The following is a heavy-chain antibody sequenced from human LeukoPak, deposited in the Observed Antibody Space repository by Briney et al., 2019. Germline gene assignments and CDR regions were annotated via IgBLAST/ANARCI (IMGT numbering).Heavy chain of an antibody. CDR3: ARSSAYGDYGFDP. V-gene: IGHV1-69*06. J-gene: IGHJ5*02. CDR2: IIPIFGTA. D-gene: IGHD4-17*01. Sequence: GASVKVSCKASGGTFSSYAISWVRQAPGQGLEWMGGIIPIFGTANYAQKFQGRVTITADKSTSTAYMELSSLRSEDTAVYYCARSSAYGDYGFDPWGQGTLVTVSS. CDR1: GGTFSSYA.